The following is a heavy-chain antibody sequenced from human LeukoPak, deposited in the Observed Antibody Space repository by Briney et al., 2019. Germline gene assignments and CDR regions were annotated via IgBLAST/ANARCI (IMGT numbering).Heavy chain of an antibody. J-gene: IGHJ6*02. CDR1: GGSISSYY. D-gene: IGHD5-12*01. CDR2: IYDSGST. V-gene: IGHV4-59*01. CDR3: ARGGSGYDSFYYHGMDV. Sequence: SETLSLTCTVSGGSISSYYWSWIRQPPGKGLEWIGYIYDSGSTNYNPSLKSRVTISVDTSKNQFSLKLSSVTAADTAVYYCARGGSGYDSFYYHGMDVWGQGTTVTVS.